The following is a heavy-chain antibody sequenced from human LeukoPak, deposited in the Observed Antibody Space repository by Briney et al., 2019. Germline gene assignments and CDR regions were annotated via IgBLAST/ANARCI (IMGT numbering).Heavy chain of an antibody. Sequence: ASVKVSCKASGGTFSSYAISWVRQAPGQGLEWMGGIIPTFGTANYAQKFQGRVTITADESTSTAYMELSSLRSEDTAVYYCARYDDYGDSHSEFDYWGQGTLLTVSS. CDR2: IIPTFGTA. CDR3: ARYDDYGDSHSEFDY. J-gene: IGHJ4*02. CDR1: GGTFSSYA. V-gene: IGHV1-69*13. D-gene: IGHD4-17*01.